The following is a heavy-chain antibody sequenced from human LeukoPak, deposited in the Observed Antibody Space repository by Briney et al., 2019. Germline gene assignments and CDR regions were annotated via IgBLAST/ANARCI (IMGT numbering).Heavy chain of an antibody. Sequence: PGGSLRLSCAASGFNFSMYWMHWVRQAPGKGLVWVSRINNDGSSTNYADSVMGRFTISRDNSKNSLYLQMNSLRTEDTALYYCAKEIDTLGTNAFDIWGQGTIVTVSS. CDR3: AKEIDTLGTNAFDI. V-gene: IGHV3-74*01. D-gene: IGHD2-15*01. J-gene: IGHJ3*02. CDR1: GFNFSMYW. CDR2: INNDGSST.